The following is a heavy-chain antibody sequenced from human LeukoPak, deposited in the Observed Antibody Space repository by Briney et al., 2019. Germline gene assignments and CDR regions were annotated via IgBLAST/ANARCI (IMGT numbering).Heavy chain of an antibody. CDR3: ARDPGWFGEPALYY. V-gene: IGHV4-30-4*01. CDR2: IYYSGST. CDR1: GGSISSGDYY. Sequence: MLSETLSLTCTVSGGSISSGDYYWSWIRQPPGKGLEWIGYIYYSGSTYYNPSLKSRVTISVDTSKNQFSLKLSSVTAADTAVYYCARDPGWFGEPALYYWGQGTLVTVSS. D-gene: IGHD3-10*01. J-gene: IGHJ4*02.